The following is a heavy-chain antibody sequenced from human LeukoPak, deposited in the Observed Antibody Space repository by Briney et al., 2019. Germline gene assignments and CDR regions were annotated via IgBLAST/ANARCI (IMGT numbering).Heavy chain of an antibody. Sequence: SETLSLTCTVSGGSISSYYWSWIRQPPGKGLEWIGYIYYSGSTNYNPSLKSRVTISVDTSKNQFSLKLSSVTAADTAVYCCARAPGYYDSSGYRPYYYYGMDVWGQGTTVTVSS. CDR1: GGSISSYY. D-gene: IGHD3-22*01. J-gene: IGHJ6*02. V-gene: IGHV4-59*01. CDR3: ARAPGYYDSSGYRPYYYYGMDV. CDR2: IYYSGST.